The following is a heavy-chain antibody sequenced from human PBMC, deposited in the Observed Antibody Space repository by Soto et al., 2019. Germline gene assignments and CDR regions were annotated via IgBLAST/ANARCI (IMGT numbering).Heavy chain of an antibody. CDR1: GGSLRSPGYY. CDR2: IQNSGST. V-gene: IGHV4-31*03. Sequence: QVYLQESGPGLVKPSQTLSLTCTVSGGSLRSPGYYWTWIRHHPVMGLEWIGHIQNSGSTRYNPALRSRVAIPIDMSTDRFSLTMTSVAAADTAVFYCVSAFEHRDGYSSAWIFDSWGQGTLVSVSS. D-gene: IGHD5-12*01. J-gene: IGHJ4*02. CDR3: VSAFEHRDGYSSAWIFDS.